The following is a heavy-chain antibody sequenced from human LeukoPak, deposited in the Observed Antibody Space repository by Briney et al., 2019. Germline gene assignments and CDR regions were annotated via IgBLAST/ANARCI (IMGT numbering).Heavy chain of an antibody. D-gene: IGHD2-2*01. V-gene: IGHV1-2*02. CDR3: ARDSCSSTSCLSIDDY. Sequence: RASVKVSCKASGYTFIGYYMHWVRQPPGQGLEWMGWINPNSGGTNYAQKFQGRVTMTRDTSISTVYMELSRLRSDDTAVYYCARDSCSSTSCLSIDDYWGQGTLVTVSS. CDR1: GYTFIGYY. CDR2: INPNSGGT. J-gene: IGHJ4*02.